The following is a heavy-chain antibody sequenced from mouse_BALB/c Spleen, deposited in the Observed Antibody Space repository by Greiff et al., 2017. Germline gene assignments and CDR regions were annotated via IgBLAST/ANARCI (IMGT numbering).Heavy chain of an antibody. V-gene: IGHV5-4*02. CDR3: ASGGYYGSNFAY. Sequence: EVQGVESGGGLVKPGGSLKLSCAASGFTFSDYYMYWVRQTPEKRLEWVATISDGGSYTYYPDSVKGRFTISRDNAKNNLYLQMSSLKSEDTAMYYCASGGYYGSNFAYWGQGTLVTVSA. CDR2: ISDGGSYT. CDR1: GFTFSDYY. J-gene: IGHJ3*01. D-gene: IGHD1-1*01.